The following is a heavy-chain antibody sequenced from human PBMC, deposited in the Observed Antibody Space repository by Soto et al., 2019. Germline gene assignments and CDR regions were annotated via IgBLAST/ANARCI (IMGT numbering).Heavy chain of an antibody. CDR3: AKDEGRVNRHRIAAHFDY. Sequence: GGSLRLSCAASGFTFSSYAMSWVRQAPGKGLEWVSAISGSGGSTYYADSVKGRFTISRDNSKNTLYLQMNSLRAEDTAVYYGAKDEGRVNRHRIAAHFDYWGQGTLVTVSS. CDR1: GFTFSSYA. D-gene: IGHD6-25*01. J-gene: IGHJ4*02. CDR2: ISGSGGST. V-gene: IGHV3-23*01.